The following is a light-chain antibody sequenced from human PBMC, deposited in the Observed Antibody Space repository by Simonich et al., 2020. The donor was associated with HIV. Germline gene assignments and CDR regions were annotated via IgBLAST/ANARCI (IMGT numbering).Light chain of an antibody. CDR1: RSLLYSDGKTY. Sequence: DIVMTQTPLSLSVTPGQPASISCKSSRSLLYSDGKTYLYWYLQKPGQSPQLLIYEIFNRFSGVPDRFSGSGSGTDFTLKISRVEAEDVGVYYCMQSIQLPLTFGGGTKVEIK. CDR3: MQSIQLPLT. CDR2: EIF. J-gene: IGKJ4*01. V-gene: IGKV2D-29*02.